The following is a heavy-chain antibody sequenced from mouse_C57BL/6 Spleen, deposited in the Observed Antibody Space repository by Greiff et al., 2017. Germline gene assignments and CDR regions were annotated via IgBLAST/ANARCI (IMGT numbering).Heavy chain of an antibody. CDR2: IDPSDSYT. Sequence: VQLQQPGAELVRPGTSVKLSCKASGYTFTSYWMHWVKQRPGQGLEWIGVIDPSDSYTNYNQKFKGKATLTVDTSSSTAYMQLSSLTSEDSAVYYGARPLLRQVAGDPAWFAYWGQGTLVTVSA. J-gene: IGHJ3*01. CDR3: ARPLLRQVAGDPAWFAY. V-gene: IGHV1-59*01. CDR1: GYTFTSYW. D-gene: IGHD1-2*01.